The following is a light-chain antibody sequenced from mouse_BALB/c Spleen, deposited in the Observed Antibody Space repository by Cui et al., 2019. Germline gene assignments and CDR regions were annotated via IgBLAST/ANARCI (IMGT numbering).Light chain of an antibody. CDR3: QQYSSYPLT. V-gene: IGKV6-23*01. CDR1: QDVGTA. J-gene: IGKJ5*01. Sequence: DIVMTQSHKFMSTSVGARVSITCKASQDVGTAVAWYQQKPGQSPKLLIYWASTRHTGVPDRFTGSGSGTDFTLTISNVQSEDLADYFCQQYSSYPLTFGAGTKLELK. CDR2: WAS.